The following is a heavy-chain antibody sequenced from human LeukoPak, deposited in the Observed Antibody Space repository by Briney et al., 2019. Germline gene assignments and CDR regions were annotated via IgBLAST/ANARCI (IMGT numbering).Heavy chain of an antibody. CDR2: IIPIFGTA. D-gene: IGHD6-13*01. J-gene: IGHJ4*02. CDR1: GGTFSSYA. CDR3: ARQGLSSSWYGGSFDY. V-gene: IGHV1-69*06. Sequence: SVKVSCKASGGTFSSYAISWVRQAPGQGLEWMGGIIPIFGTANYAQKFQGRVTITADKSTSTAYMELSSLRSEDTAVYYCARQGLSSSWYGGSFDYWGQGTLLTVSS.